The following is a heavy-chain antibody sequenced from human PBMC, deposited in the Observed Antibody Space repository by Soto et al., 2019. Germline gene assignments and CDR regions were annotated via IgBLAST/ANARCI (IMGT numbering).Heavy chain of an antibody. D-gene: IGHD3-22*01. CDR1: GFTFSSYS. J-gene: IGHJ4*02. V-gene: IGHV3-21*01. Sequence: PGGSLRLSCAASGFTFSSYSMNWVRQAPGKGLEWVSSISSSSSYIYYADSVKGRFTISRDNAKNSLYLQMNSPRAEDTAVYYCARDYYDSSGYLAPLDYWGQGTLVTVSS. CDR3: ARDYYDSSGYLAPLDY. CDR2: ISSSSSYI.